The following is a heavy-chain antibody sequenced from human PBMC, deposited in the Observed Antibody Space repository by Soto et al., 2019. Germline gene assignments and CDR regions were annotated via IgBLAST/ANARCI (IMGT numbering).Heavy chain of an antibody. CDR3: AKPKTTVTTFDY. CDR2: ISGSGGST. J-gene: IGHJ4*02. D-gene: IGHD4-17*01. Sequence: PGGSLRLSCAASGFTFSSSAMSWVRQAPGKGLEWVSAISGSGGSTYYADSVKGRFTISRDKSKNTLYLQMNSLRAEDTAVYYCAKPKTTVTTFDYWGQGTLVTVSS. V-gene: IGHV3-23*01. CDR1: GFTFSSSA.